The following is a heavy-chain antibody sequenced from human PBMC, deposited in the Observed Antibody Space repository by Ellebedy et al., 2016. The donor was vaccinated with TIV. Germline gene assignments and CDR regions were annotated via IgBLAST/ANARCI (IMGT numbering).Heavy chain of an antibody. V-gene: IGHV4-30-4*01. CDR3: ARDPPSSTLLAFHI. J-gene: IGHJ3*02. CDR2: ISHSGST. Sequence: SETLSLTCTVSGGSISSGDYYWSWIRQPPGKGLEWIGYISHSGSTYYNSSLKSRVSISADTSKNQLSLRLRSVTAADTAVYYCARDPPSSTLLAFHIWGQGTMVTVSS. D-gene: IGHD2-2*01. CDR1: GGSISSGDYY.